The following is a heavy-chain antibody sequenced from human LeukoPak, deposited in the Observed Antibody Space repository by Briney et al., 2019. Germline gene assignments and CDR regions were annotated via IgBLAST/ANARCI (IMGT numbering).Heavy chain of an antibody. CDR2: IDWDDAK. Sequence: SGPTLVNPTRTLTLTCTCSGFSLSTSGMYVSWIRQPPGKALEWLARIDWDDAKYYSTSLKTRLTISKDTSKNQVVLTMTNMDPVDTATYYCARCIAATGTVDYWGQGALVTVSS. CDR1: GFSLSTSGMY. D-gene: IGHD6-13*01. J-gene: IGHJ4*02. V-gene: IGHV2-70*11. CDR3: ARCIAATGTVDY.